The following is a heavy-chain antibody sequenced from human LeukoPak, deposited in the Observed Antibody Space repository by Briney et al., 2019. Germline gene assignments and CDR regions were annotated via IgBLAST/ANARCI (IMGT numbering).Heavy chain of an antibody. D-gene: IGHD6-13*01. CDR3: ARDRRGIAAAGPGDDY. CDR1: GGTFSSYA. Sequence: SVKVSCKASGGTFSSYAISWVRQAPGQGLEWMGRIIPILGIANYAQKFQGRVTITADKSTSTAYMELSSLRSEDTAVYYCARDRRGIAAAGPGDDYWGQGTLVTVSS. J-gene: IGHJ4*02. V-gene: IGHV1-69*04. CDR2: IIPILGIA.